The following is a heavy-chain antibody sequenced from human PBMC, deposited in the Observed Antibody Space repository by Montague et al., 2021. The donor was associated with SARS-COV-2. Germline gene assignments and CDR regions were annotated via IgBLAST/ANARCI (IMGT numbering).Heavy chain of an antibody. V-gene: IGHV4-39*01. Sequence: SETLSLTCTVSGGSISSSSYYWGWIRQPPGKGLEWIGSIYYSGSTYYNLPLKSRVTISVDTSKNQFSLKLSSVTAADTAVYYCARFPTSYYYDSKAAPATPDAFDIWGQGTMVTVSS. CDR1: GGSISSSSYY. CDR3: ARFPTSYYYDSKAAPATPDAFDI. J-gene: IGHJ3*02. CDR2: IYYSGST. D-gene: IGHD3-22*01.